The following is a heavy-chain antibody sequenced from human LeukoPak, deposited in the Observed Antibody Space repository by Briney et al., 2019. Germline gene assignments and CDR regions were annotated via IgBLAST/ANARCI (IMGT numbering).Heavy chain of an antibody. J-gene: IGHJ4*02. CDR3: TRDYQGLGY. CDR1: GFTFSNYW. D-gene: IGHD2-15*01. Sequence: PGGSLRLSCAASGFTFSNYWMNWVRQAPGKGLMWVSRINSDGTTTTYADSVKGRFTTSRDNAKNTLYLQMHSLRADDTAVYYCTRDYQGLGYWGQGTLVTVSS. V-gene: IGHV3-74*01. CDR2: INSDGTTT.